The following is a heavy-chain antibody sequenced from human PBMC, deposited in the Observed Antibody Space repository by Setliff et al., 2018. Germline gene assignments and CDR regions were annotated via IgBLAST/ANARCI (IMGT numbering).Heavy chain of an antibody. Sequence: GGSLRLSCAASGFIFSAYEMNWVRQAPGKGLEWVAYISTSGTTENYADSVKGRFTVSRDNAENSLYLQMNRLRDEDTAVYFCARIKPFAMDVWGQGTTVTVAS. CDR2: ISTSGTTE. J-gene: IGHJ6*02. CDR3: ARIKPFAMDV. CDR1: GFIFSAYE. V-gene: IGHV3-48*03.